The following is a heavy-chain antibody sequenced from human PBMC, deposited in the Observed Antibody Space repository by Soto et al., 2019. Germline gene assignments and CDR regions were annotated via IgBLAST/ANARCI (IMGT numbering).Heavy chain of an antibody. J-gene: IGHJ6*02. CDR1: GYTFTAYH. V-gene: IGHV1-2*02. CDR2: INPYSGAT. D-gene: IGHD6-19*01. CDR3: VTTSGHYSSGWQKFDV. Sequence: ASVKVSCKASGYTFTAYHVHWVRQAPGQGLEWMGWINPYSGATNYEQKFQGSVSLSTDTSSSTAYMEMSSLKSDDTATFYCVTTSGHYSSGWQKFDVWGQGTTVTVSS.